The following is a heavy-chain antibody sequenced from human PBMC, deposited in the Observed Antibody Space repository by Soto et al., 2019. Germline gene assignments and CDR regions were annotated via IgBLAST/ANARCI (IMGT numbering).Heavy chain of an antibody. CDR1: GFTFSSYW. CDR2: IKQDGSEK. V-gene: IGHV3-7*01. J-gene: IGHJ5*02. CDR3: ARDRYDSSGATGWFDP. D-gene: IGHD3-22*01. Sequence: EVQLVESGGGLVQPGGSLRLSCAASGFTFSSYWMSWVRQAPGKGLEWVANIKQDGSEKYYADSVKGRFTISRDNAKNSLYLQMNSLRAEDTAVYYCARDRYDSSGATGWFDPWGQGTLVTVSS.